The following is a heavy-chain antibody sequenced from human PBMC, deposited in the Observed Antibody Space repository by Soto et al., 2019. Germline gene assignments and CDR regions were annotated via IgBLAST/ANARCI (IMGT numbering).Heavy chain of an antibody. CDR2: ISDSSSYI. CDR3: ARYDSSGYYWPYYYYGMDV. CDR1: GFTFSTYS. Sequence: EVQLVESGGGLVKPGGSLRLSCAASGFTFSTYSMNWVRQAPGKGLEWVSSISDSSSYIYYADSVKGRFTISRDNAKNSLYLQMNSLRAKDTAVYYCARYDSSGYYWPYYYYGMDVWGQGTTVTVSS. D-gene: IGHD3-22*01. V-gene: IGHV3-21*01. J-gene: IGHJ6*02.